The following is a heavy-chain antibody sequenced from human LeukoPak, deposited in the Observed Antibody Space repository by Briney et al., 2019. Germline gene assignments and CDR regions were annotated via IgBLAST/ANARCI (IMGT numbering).Heavy chain of an antibody. CDR2: INPNSGGT. CDR1: GYIFTSYG. J-gene: IGHJ6*02. CDR3: ARGCSGGSCQYYYGMDV. Sequence: ASVKVSCKASGYIFTSYGISWVRQAPGQGLEWMGWINPNSGGTNYAQKFQGRVTMTRDTSISTAYMELSRLRSDDTAVYYCARGCSGGSCQYYYGMDVWGQGTTVTVSS. D-gene: IGHD2-15*01. V-gene: IGHV1-2*02.